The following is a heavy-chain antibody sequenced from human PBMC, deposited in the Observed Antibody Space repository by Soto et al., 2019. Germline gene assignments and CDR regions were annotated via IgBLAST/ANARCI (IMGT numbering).Heavy chain of an antibody. Sequence: QVQLQESGPGLVKPSETLSLTCTVSGGSVSSGSYYWSWIRQPPGKGLEWIGYIYYSGSTNYNPSLKSRVTISVDTSKNQFSLKLSSVTAADTAVYYCARCNGYYYNGFDPWGQGTLVTVSS. CDR2: IYYSGST. J-gene: IGHJ5*02. D-gene: IGHD3-22*01. CDR1: GGSVSSGSYY. CDR3: ARCNGYYYNGFDP. V-gene: IGHV4-61*01.